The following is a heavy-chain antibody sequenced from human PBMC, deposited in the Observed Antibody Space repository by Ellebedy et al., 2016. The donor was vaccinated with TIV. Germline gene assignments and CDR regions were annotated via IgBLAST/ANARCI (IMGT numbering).Heavy chain of an antibody. CDR3: ARDPNSPGDTGYGDY. D-gene: IGHD5-12*01. CDR1: GFTFSNYA. CDR2: LSGSGVST. Sequence: PGGSLRLSCAASGFTFSNYAMSWVRQAPGKGLEWVSHLSGSGVSTYYADSVKGRFTISRDNSKITLYLQMNSLRAEGTAVYYCARDPNSPGDTGYGDYWGQGAVVTVSS. J-gene: IGHJ4*02. V-gene: IGHV3-23*01.